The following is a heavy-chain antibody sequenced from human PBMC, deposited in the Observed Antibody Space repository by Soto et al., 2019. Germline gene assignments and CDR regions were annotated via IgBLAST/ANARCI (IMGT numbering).Heavy chain of an antibody. D-gene: IGHD3-3*01. CDR1: GYSFTRYW. V-gene: IGHV5-10-1*01. J-gene: IGHJ6*02. CDR3: ARHITNYDFWSAYSIVCGMDF. Sequence: PXASLKISCKGSGYSFTRYWISWVRQMPGKGLAWMGRIDTSDSYTNYSPSFQGHVTISAAKSISPAYLQWSSLKASDTAMYYCARHITNYDFWSAYSIVCGMDFMGQVNT. CDR2: IDTSDSYT.